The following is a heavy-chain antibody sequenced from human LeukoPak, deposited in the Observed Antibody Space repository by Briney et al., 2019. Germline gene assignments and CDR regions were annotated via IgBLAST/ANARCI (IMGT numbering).Heavy chain of an antibody. J-gene: IGHJ4*02. CDR3: ARAFIAVAVDY. D-gene: IGHD6-19*01. CDR1: GVTFSTYW. V-gene: IGHV3-74*01. CDR2: INSDGSST. Sequence: GGSLRLSCAASGVTFSTYWMHWVRQAPGKGLVWVSRINSDGSSTSYADSVKGRFTISRDNAKNTLYLQMNSLRAEDTAVYYCARAFIAVAVDYWGQGTLVTVSS.